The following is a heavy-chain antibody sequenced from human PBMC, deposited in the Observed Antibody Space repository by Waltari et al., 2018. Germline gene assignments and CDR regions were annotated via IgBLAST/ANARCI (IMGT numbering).Heavy chain of an antibody. D-gene: IGHD2-2*01. CDR3: ARDRKYQLLIGVQVYNWFDP. V-gene: IGHV3-48*04. CDR2: LSSSSSTI. CDR1: GFTFSSYS. Sequence: EVQLVESGGGLVQPGGSLRLSCAASGFTFSSYSMNWVRQAPGKGLDWASSLSSSSSTIYYADSVKGRFTISRDNAKNSLYLQMNSLRAEDTAVYYCARDRKYQLLIGVQVYNWFDPWGQGTLVTVSS. J-gene: IGHJ5*02.